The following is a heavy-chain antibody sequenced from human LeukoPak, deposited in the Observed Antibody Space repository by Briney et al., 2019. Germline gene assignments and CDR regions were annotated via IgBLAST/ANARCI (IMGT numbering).Heavy chain of an antibody. CDR3: ATGTGYCSSTSCYYYYYYMDV. D-gene: IGHD2-2*01. V-gene: IGHV1-69*01. Sequence: GASVKVSCKASGYTFTANYMHWVRQAPGQGLEWMGGIIPIFGTANYAQKFQGRVTITADESTSTAYMELSSLRSEDTAVYHCATGTGYCSSTSCYYYYYYMDVWGKGTTVTVSS. CDR1: GYTFTANY. J-gene: IGHJ6*03. CDR2: IIPIFGTA.